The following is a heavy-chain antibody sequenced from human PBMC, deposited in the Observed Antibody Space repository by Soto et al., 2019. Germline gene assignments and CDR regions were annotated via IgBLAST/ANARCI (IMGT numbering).Heavy chain of an antibody. CDR1: GYTFTSYG. V-gene: IGHV1-18*01. CDR2: ISAYNGNT. Sequence: QVQLVQSGAEVKKPGASVKVSCKASGYTFTSYGISWVRQAPGQGLEWMGWISAYNGNTNYAQKLQGRVTMTTDTSTSTAYRELRSLRSDDTAVYYCARAGAVLRYFDWLSMDYWGQGTLVTVSS. CDR3: ARAGAVLRYFDWLSMDY. J-gene: IGHJ4*02. D-gene: IGHD3-9*01.